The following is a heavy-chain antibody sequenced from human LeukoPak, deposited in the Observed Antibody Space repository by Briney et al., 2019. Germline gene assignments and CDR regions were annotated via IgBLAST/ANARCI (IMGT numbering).Heavy chain of an antibody. CDR1: GYTFTSYD. J-gene: IGHJ6*03. V-gene: IGHV1-8*03. Sequence: ASAKVSCKASGYTFTSYDINWVRQATGQGLEWMGWMNPNSGNTGYAQKFQGRVTITRNTSISTAYMELSSLRSEDTAVYYCARDFWSGKDYYYYMDVWGKGTTVTVSS. D-gene: IGHD3-3*01. CDR3: ARDFWSGKDYYYYMDV. CDR2: MNPNSGNT.